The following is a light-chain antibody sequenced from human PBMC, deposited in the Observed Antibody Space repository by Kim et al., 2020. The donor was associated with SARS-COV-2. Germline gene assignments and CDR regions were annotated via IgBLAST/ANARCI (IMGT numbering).Light chain of an antibody. J-gene: IGKJ5*01. CDR2: AAS. CDR3: QQYDSFPIT. CDR1: QGISSR. Sequence: ASVGDRVTITCRASQGISSRLAWYQQKPAKAPKSLIYAASSLQSGVPSRFRGSGSGTDFTLTITSLQPEDFGTYYCQQYDSFPITFGQGTRLEIK. V-gene: IGKV1D-16*01.